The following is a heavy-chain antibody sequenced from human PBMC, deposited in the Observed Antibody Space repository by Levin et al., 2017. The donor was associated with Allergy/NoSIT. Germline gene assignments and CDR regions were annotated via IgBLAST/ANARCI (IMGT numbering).Heavy chain of an antibody. V-gene: IGHV1-2*02. CDR1: RYIFSDYF. CDR3: ARDLYNDDSVFGY. CDR2: INPHSGDT. D-gene: IGHD3-22*01. Sequence: KLGESLKISCKASRYIFSDYFIHWVRQAPGQGLEWMGWINPHSGDTKYAQEFQGRVTMTRDTSISTAYMELTRLTSDDTAVYYCARDLYNDDSVFGYWGQGTLVNVCS. J-gene: IGHJ4*02.